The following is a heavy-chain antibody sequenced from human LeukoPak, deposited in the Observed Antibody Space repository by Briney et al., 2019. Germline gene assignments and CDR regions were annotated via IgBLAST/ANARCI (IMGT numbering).Heavy chain of an antibody. Sequence: SETLSLTCTVSGGSISSGGYYWSWIRQHPGKGLEWIGYIYYSGSTYYNPSLKSRVTISVDTSKNQFSLKLSSVTAADTAVYYCASSVTTKGNYFDYWGQGTLVTVSS. CDR3: ASSVTTKGNYFDY. V-gene: IGHV4-31*03. J-gene: IGHJ4*02. D-gene: IGHD4-11*01. CDR2: IYYSGST. CDR1: GGSISSGGYY.